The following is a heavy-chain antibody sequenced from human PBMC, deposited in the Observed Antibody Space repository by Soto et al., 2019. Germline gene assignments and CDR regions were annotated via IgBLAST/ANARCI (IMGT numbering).Heavy chain of an antibody. D-gene: IGHD3-10*01. CDR2: IYHTGGT. CDR1: GASITTHNW. V-gene: IGHV4-4*02. J-gene: IGHJ4*02. CDR3: AREKGAGTYMGFDY. Sequence: SETLSLTCAVSGASITTHNWWSWVRQPPGKGLEWIGEIYHTGGTNYNPSLKSRVTMSVDNSKNQFSLNLNSVTAADTAVYYCAREKGAGTYMGFDYWGQGALVTVS.